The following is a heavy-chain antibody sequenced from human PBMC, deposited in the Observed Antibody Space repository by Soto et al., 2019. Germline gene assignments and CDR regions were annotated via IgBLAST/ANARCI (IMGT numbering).Heavy chain of an antibody. Sequence: QVQLQESGPGLVKASQTLSLTCTVSGGSITTGGYFWSWIRQHPGKGLEWIGYIYYSGTTHYNPSLKSLVTISVDTSKNQFSLKLSSVTAADTAVYYCARVVSGSYFDYWGQGTLVTVSS. CDR1: GGSITTGGYF. D-gene: IGHD1-26*01. CDR2: IYYSGTT. CDR3: ARVVSGSYFDY. J-gene: IGHJ4*02. V-gene: IGHV4-31*01.